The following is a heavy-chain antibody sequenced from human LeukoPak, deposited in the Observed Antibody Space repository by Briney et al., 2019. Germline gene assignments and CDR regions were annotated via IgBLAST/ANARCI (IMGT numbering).Heavy chain of an antibody. V-gene: IGHV1-46*01. Sequence: ASVKVSCKASGYTFTSYYLHWVRQAPGQGLEWMGIINPSGGSTSYAQKFQGRVTMTRDTSTSTAYMELSSLRSEDTAVYYCATPGGFRGLPFFNYWGQGTLVTVSS. CDR1: GYTFTSYY. J-gene: IGHJ4*02. CDR3: ATPGGFRGLPFFNY. D-gene: IGHD3-10*01. CDR2: INPSGGST.